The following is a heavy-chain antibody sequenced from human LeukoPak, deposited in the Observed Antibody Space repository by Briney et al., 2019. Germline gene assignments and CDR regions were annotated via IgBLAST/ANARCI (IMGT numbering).Heavy chain of an antibody. CDR2: ISGSSSYI. V-gene: IGHV3-21*01. Sequence: GGSLRLSCAASGFTFSDYYMNWVRQAPGKGLEWVSSISGSSSYIYYADSVKGRFTISRDNAKSSLYLQMDSLRAEDTAIYYCARLPGDYWGQGTLVTVSS. J-gene: IGHJ4*02. CDR3: ARLPGDY. CDR1: GFTFSDYY.